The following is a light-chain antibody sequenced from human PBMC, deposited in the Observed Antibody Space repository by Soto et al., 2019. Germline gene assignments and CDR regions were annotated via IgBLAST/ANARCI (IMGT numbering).Light chain of an antibody. CDR3: QQYNSYRRT. J-gene: IGKJ1*01. Sequence: DIQMTQSPSSLSASVGDRVTITCRASQGISTYLNWYQQKPGKAPKLLIYAASSLQSGVPSRFSGSESETDFTLTISGLQSDDFATYYCQQYNSYRRTFGQGTKV. CDR2: AAS. CDR1: QGISTY. V-gene: IGKV1-39*01.